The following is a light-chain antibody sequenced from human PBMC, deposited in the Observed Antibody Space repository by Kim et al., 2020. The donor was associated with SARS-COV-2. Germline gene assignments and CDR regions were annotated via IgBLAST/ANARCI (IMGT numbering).Light chain of an antibody. Sequence: GQSVTISCTGTSRDIGGYDYVSWYQQHPGKAPKLMIYGVTKRPSGVPDRFSASKSGNTASLTISGVQAEDEADYYCYSYAGSFILVFGGGTQLTVL. J-gene: IGLJ3*02. CDR1: SRDIGGYDY. V-gene: IGLV2-11*01. CDR2: GVT. CDR3: YSYAGSFILV.